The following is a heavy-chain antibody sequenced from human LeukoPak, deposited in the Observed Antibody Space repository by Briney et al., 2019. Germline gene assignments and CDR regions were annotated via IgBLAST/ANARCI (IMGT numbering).Heavy chain of an antibody. V-gene: IGHV1-69*05. J-gene: IGHJ6*03. D-gene: IGHD1-26*01. CDR1: GGTFISYA. Sequence: GASVKVSCKASGGTFISYAISWVRQAPGQGLEWMGGIIPIFGTANYAQKFQGRVTIATDESTSTAYMELSSLRSEDTAVYYCARGMGATTGYYYMDVWGKGTTVTVSS. CDR3: ARGMGATTGYYYMDV. CDR2: IIPIFGTA.